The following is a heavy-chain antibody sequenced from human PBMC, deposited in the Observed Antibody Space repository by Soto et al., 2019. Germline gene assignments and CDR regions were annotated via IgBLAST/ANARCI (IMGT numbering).Heavy chain of an antibody. V-gene: IGHV1-69*13. Sequence: GASVKVSCKASGGTFSSYAISWVRQAPGQGLEWMGGIIPIFGTANYAQKFQGRVTITADESTSTAYMELSSLRSEDTAVYYCARCPRLGDYANYYFDYWGQGTLVTVSS. CDR2: IIPIFGTA. CDR1: GGTFSSYA. J-gene: IGHJ4*02. D-gene: IGHD4-17*01. CDR3: ARCPRLGDYANYYFDY.